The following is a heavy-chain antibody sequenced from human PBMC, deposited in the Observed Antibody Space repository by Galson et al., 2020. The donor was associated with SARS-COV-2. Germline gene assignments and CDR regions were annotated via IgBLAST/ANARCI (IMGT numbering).Heavy chain of an antibody. Sequence: ASVKVSCKASGYTFSSYFMNWVRQAPGQGLEWMGIINSSGGRTSYAQKFQGRVTMTRDTSTSTVYMELNSLTSEDTAVYYCARGGLSWEVVITLIDYWGQGTLVTVSS. CDR1: GYTFSSYF. CDR3: ARGGLSWEVVITLIDY. V-gene: IGHV1-46*01. CDR2: INSSGGRT. D-gene: IGHD1-26*01. J-gene: IGHJ4*02.